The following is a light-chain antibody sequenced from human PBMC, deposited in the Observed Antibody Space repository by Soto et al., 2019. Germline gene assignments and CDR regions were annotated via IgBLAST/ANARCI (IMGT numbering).Light chain of an antibody. CDR3: QHYKNWPYT. J-gene: IGKJ2*01. CDR1: QSVSSK. Sequence: EIVMTQSPATPSVSRGERATLSSRASQSVSSKLAWYQQKPGQAPRLLIYDASTRATGFPATFSGSGSGTEFTLTISSLQSEDFAVYYCQHYKNWPYTFGQGTKVDI. V-gene: IGKV3-15*01. CDR2: DAS.